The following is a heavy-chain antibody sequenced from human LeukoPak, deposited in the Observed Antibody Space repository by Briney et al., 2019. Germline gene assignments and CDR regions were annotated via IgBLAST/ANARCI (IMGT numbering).Heavy chain of an antibody. D-gene: IGHD6-6*01. CDR1: GYRFTSYW. CDR3: VSLRSRSSSSNAFDI. CDR2: IYPGDSDT. J-gene: IGHJ3*02. Sequence: GGALEISLKGSGYRFTSYWIGWVRPMPGKGVEGMGIIYPGDSDTRYSPSFQGQVPISADKSISTAYLQWSSLKASATAMYYCVSLRSRSSSSNAFDIWAQGTMVTVSS. V-gene: IGHV5-51*01.